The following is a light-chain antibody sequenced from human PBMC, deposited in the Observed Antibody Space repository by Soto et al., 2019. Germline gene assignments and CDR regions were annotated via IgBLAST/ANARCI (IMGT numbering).Light chain of an antibody. CDR1: QSVSGD. Sequence: EIVMMQSPATLSVSPGERATLSCRASQSVSGDLAWYQQKPGQATRLLIYGPSTRATGIPARFSGSGSGTEFTLTISGLQSEDFAIYFCQQYKSWPITFGQGTLLEIK. CDR3: QQYKSWPIT. CDR2: GPS. V-gene: IGKV3-15*01. J-gene: IGKJ5*01.